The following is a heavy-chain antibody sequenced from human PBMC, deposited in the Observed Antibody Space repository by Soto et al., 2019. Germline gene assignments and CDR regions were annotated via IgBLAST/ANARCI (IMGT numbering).Heavy chain of an antibody. Sequence: GGSLRLSCAASGFTFSSYSMNWVRQAPGKGLEWVSYISSSSSTIYYADSVKGRFTISRDNAKNSLYLQMNSLRDEDTAVYYCAREGSGDDYVWGSYRSSPGYYYGMDVWGQGTTVTVSS. J-gene: IGHJ6*02. V-gene: IGHV3-48*02. D-gene: IGHD3-16*02. CDR1: GFTFSSYS. CDR2: ISSSSSTI. CDR3: AREGSGDDYVWGSYRSSPGYYYGMDV.